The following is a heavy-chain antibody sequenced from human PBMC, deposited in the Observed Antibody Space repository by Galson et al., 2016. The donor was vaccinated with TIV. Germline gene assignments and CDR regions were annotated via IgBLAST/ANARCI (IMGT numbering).Heavy chain of an antibody. CDR1: GYMFSAHW. Sequence: GAEVKKPGESLIISCKASGYMFSAHWFGWVRQMPGKGPEWIGIMNPGDSETRYSPSFEGQVTISADNSISTAYLQWHSLKASDTAVYYCAKGKEYYEFWGQGTLVTVSS. V-gene: IGHV5-51*03. D-gene: IGHD3-16*01. CDR2: MNPGDSET. CDR3: AKGKEYYEF. J-gene: IGHJ4*02.